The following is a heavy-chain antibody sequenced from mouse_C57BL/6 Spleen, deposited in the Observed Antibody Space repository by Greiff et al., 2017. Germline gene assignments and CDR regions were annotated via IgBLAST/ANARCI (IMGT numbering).Heavy chain of an antibody. J-gene: IGHJ1*03. CDR3: ARGGGNYVWYFDV. D-gene: IGHD2-1*01. CDR1: GFTFSDYY. CDR2: INYDGRST. V-gene: IGHV5-16*01. Sequence: EVQLVASEGGLAQPGSSMKLSCTASGFTFSDYYMAWVRPVPEKGLEWVANINYDGRSTYYLDSLKSRFIISRDNAKNILYLQMSSLKSEDTATYYCARGGGNYVWYFDVWGTGTTVTVSS.